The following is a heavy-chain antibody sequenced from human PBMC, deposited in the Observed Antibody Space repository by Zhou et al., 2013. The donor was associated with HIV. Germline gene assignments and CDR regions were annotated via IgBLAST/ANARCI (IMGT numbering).Heavy chain of an antibody. J-gene: IGHJ4*02. V-gene: IGHV1-18*04. Sequence: QVQLVQSGAEVRRPGASVKVSCKASGYTFINHGITWVRQVPGQGLEWMGWITAYNANTNYAQKLQGRVTMTTDTSTSTAYMELRSLRSDDTAVYYCARDGYSGSYYYWGQGTLVTVSS. CDR2: ITAYNANT. D-gene: IGHD1-26*01. CDR1: GYTFINHG. CDR3: ARDGYSGSYYY.